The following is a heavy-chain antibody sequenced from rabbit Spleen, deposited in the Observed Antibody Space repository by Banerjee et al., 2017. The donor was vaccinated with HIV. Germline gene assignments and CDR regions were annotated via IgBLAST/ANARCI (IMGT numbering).Heavy chain of an antibody. Sequence: QSLEESGGDLVKPGASLTLTCTASGFSFSYSDYMSWVRQPPGTGPEWIACIGAGSSGSTYYATWAKGRFSISKTSSTTVTLQMTSLTAADTATYFCARDSGTSFSSYGMDLWGQGTLVTVS. J-gene: IGHJ6*01. D-gene: IGHD8-1*01. CDR1: GFSFSYSDY. CDR3: ARDSGTSFSSYGMDL. CDR2: IGAGSSGST. V-gene: IGHV1S40*01.